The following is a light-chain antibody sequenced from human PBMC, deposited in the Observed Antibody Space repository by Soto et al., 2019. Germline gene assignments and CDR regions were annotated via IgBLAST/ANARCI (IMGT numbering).Light chain of an antibody. J-gene: IGKJ1*01. Sequence: DIHMTQSTSTLSASVGDRVTITCRASQSISNWLAWYQQRPGTAPNLLIFDASTLESGVPSRFSGSGSGTEFTLTISGLQPDDFATYYCQQYNTYPWTFGQGTKVDIK. CDR2: DAS. V-gene: IGKV1-5*01. CDR1: QSISNW. CDR3: QQYNTYPWT.